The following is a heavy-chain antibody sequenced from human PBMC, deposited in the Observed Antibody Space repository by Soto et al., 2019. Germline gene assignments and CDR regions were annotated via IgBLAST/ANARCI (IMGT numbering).Heavy chain of an antibody. CDR3: ARGRAGYYGSGSYLGY. CDR2: INHSGST. V-gene: IGHV4-34*01. D-gene: IGHD3-10*01. J-gene: IGHJ4*02. Sequence: QVQLQQWGAGLLKPSENLSLTCAVYGGSFSGYYWSWIRQPPGKGLEWIGEINHSGSTNYNPSLKSRVTISVDTSKNQFSLKLSSVTAADTAVYYCARGRAGYYGSGSYLGYWGQGTLVTVSS. CDR1: GGSFSGYY.